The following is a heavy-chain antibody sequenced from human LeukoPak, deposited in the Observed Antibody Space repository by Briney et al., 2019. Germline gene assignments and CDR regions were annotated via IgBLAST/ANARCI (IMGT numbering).Heavy chain of an antibody. Sequence: PGGSLRLSGAAYGLSFSSYWMQWVRHDPGKGLVWVSSINDEGSRTSYADSVKGRFTISRDNAKNTVFLQMNSLRAEDTAVSYCTTYRWGDSFEFWGQGTLVTVSS. CDR1: GLSFSSYW. V-gene: IGHV3-74*01. CDR3: TTYRWGDSFEF. J-gene: IGHJ4*02. CDR2: INDEGSRT. D-gene: IGHD3-16*01.